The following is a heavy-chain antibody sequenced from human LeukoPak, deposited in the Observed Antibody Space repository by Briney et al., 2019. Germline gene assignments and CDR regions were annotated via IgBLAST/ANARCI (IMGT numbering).Heavy chain of an antibody. Sequence: ASVKVSCKASGYTFTSYGISWVRQAPGQGLEWMGWISAYNGNTNYAQKLQGRVTMTTDTSTSTAYMELRSLRSDDTAVYYCARGETGLRFLEWLPVTAEYFQHWGQGTLVTVSS. CDR2: ISAYNGNT. CDR3: ARGETGLRFLEWLPVTAEYFQH. V-gene: IGHV1-18*01. CDR1: GYTFTSYG. D-gene: IGHD3-3*01. J-gene: IGHJ1*01.